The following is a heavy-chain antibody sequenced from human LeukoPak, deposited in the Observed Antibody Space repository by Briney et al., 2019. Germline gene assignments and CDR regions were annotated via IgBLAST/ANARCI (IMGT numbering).Heavy chain of an antibody. J-gene: IGHJ4*02. CDR3: ARDWSGYCTNGVCYKWLVNYYFDY. D-gene: IGHD2-8*01. CDR1: GYTFTNYA. V-gene: IGHV1-3*01. Sequence: ASVKVSCKASGYTFTNYAIHWVRQAPGQRPEWMGWINAGNGNTKYSQTFQDRVIVTRDKSASTAYMELSSLRSEDTAVYYCARDWSGYCTNGVCYKWLVNYYFDYWGQGTLVTVSS. CDR2: INAGNGNT.